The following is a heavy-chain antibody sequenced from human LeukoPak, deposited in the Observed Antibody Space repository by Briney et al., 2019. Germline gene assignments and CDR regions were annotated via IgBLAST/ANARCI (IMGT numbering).Heavy chain of an antibody. CDR2: IYYSGST. J-gene: IGHJ5*02. Sequence: SETLSLTCTVSGGSISSHYWSWIRQPPGKGLEWIGYIYYSGSTNYNPSLKSRATISVDTSKNQFSLKLSSVTAADTAVYYCAREIRGYCPNGVCYEVPWFDPWGQATLVTVSS. V-gene: IGHV4-59*11. D-gene: IGHD2-8*01. CDR3: AREIRGYCPNGVCYEVPWFDP. CDR1: GGSISSHY.